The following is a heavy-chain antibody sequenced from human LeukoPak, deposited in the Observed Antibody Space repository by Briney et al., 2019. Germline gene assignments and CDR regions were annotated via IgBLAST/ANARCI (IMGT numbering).Heavy chain of an antibody. CDR1: GGSISSSSYY. V-gene: IGHV4-39*07. CDR2: IYYSGST. D-gene: IGHD3-22*01. CDR3: QGYDSSGYNLGGLDY. J-gene: IGHJ4*02. Sequence: SETLSLTCTVSGGSISSSSYYWGWIRQPPGKGLEWIGSIYYSGSTYYNPSLKSRVTISVDTSKNQFSLKLSSVTAADTAVYYCQGYDSSGYNLGGLDYWGQGTLVTVSS.